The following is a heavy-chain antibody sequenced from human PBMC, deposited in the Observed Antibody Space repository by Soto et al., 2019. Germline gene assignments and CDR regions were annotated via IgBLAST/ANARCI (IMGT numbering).Heavy chain of an antibody. CDR1: GFTFSSYG. J-gene: IGHJ3*02. V-gene: IGHV3-33*01. Sequence: GGSLRLSCAASGFTFSSYGMHWVRQAPGKGLEWVAVIWYDGSNKYYADSVKGRFTISRDNSKNTLYLQMNSLRAEDTAVYYCARLGLPVNYYDSSGYPDAFDIWGQGTMVTVSS. D-gene: IGHD3-22*01. CDR2: IWYDGSNK. CDR3: ARLGLPVNYYDSSGYPDAFDI.